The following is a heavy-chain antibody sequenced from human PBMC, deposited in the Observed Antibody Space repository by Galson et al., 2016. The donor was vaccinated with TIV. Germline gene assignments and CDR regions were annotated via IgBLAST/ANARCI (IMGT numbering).Heavy chain of an antibody. D-gene: IGHD1-26*01. CDR3: ARYSGQYYAMDV. J-gene: IGHJ6*02. V-gene: IGHV3-11*01. CDR1: GFTLSDYY. CDR2: ISYSGSPK. Sequence: SLRLSYAASGFTLSDYYMTWIRQAPGQGLEWLSYISYSGSPKYDADSMKGRLTISRDIAKNSIYLDMSGLRAEDTAVYYCARYSGQYYAMDVWGQGTTVTVSS.